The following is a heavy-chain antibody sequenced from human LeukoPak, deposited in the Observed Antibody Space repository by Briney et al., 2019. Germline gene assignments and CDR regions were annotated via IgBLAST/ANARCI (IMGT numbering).Heavy chain of an antibody. CDR1: GYTFTGYY. D-gene: IGHD2-21*02. CDR2: INPNNGGT. CDR3: ARGGRGDQISKDKYYFDY. Sequence: ASVKVSCKASGYTFTGYYMHWVRQAPGQGLEWMGWINPNNGGTNYAQKFQGRVTMTRDTSISTAYMELSRLRSDDTAVYYCARGGRGDQISKDKYYFDYWGQGTLVTVSS. J-gene: IGHJ4*02. V-gene: IGHV1-2*02.